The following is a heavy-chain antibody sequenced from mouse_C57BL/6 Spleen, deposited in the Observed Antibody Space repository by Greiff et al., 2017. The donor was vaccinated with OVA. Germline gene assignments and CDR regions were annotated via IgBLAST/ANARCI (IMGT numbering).Heavy chain of an antibody. CDR2: IYPGSGST. J-gene: IGHJ4*01. D-gene: IGHD1-1*01. CDR3: ARGVYYGSSSYYAMDY. V-gene: IGHV1-55*01. CDR1: GYTFTSYW. Sequence: QVQLQQPGAELVKPGASVKMSCQASGYTFTSYWITWVQQRPGQGLEWIGDIYPGSGSTNYNEKFKSKATLTVDTSSSTAYMQLSSLTSEDSAVYYCARGVYYGSSSYYAMDYWGQGTSVTVSS.